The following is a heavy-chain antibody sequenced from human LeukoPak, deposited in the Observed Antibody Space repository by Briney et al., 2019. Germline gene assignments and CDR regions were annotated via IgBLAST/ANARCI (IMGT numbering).Heavy chain of an antibody. CDR2: INPNSGGT. CDR1: GYTFTSYG. Sequence: GASVKVSCKASGYTFTSYGISWVRQAPGQGLEWMGWINPNSGGTNYAQKFQGRVTMTRDSSISTAYMELSRLRSDDTAVYYCARDREVEAPIYYYYMDVWGKGTTVTVSS. V-gene: IGHV1-2*02. CDR3: ARDREVEAPIYYYYMDV. J-gene: IGHJ6*03. D-gene: IGHD3-10*01.